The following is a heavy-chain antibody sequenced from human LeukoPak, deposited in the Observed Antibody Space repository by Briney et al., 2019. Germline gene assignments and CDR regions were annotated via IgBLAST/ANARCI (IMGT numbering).Heavy chain of an antibody. CDR2: IYSSGST. CDR3: ARGGKATVVTM. Sequence: SETLSLTCTVSGGSINSYYWSWIRQPAGKGLEWIGRIYSSGSTNYNPSLKSRVSMSVDTSKNQFSLKLTSATAADTALYYCARGGKATVVTMWGQGILVTGSS. V-gene: IGHV4-4*07. D-gene: IGHD4-23*01. J-gene: IGHJ4*02. CDR1: GGSINSYY.